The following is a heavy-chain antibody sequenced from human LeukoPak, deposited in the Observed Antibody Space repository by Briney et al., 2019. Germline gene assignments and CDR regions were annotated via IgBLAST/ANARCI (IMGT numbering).Heavy chain of an antibody. Sequence: PSETLSLTCTVSGGSISSYYWSWIRQPAGKGLEWIGRIYTSGSTNYNPSLKSRVTMSVDTSKNQFSLKLSSVTAADTAVYYCARERVHNTYDFWSGYDKHFDYWGQGTLVTVSS. CDR2: IYTSGST. D-gene: IGHD3-3*01. CDR1: GGSISSYY. CDR3: ARERVHNTYDFWSGYDKHFDY. V-gene: IGHV4-4*07. J-gene: IGHJ4*02.